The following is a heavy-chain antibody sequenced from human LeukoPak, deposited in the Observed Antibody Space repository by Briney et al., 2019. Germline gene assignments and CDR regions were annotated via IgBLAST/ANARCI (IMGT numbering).Heavy chain of an antibody. D-gene: IGHD7-27*01. J-gene: IGHJ3*02. CDR2: ITSSSSYI. V-gene: IGHV3-21*01. CDR1: RFTFSRYS. Sequence: GGSLRLSCAASRFTFSRYSMTWVRQAPGKGLEWVSSITSSSSYIYYADSVKGRFAISRDNAKNSLYLQMNSLRAEDTAVYYCARVQSYWGWGNHAFDIWGQGTMVTVSS. CDR3: ARVQSYWGWGNHAFDI.